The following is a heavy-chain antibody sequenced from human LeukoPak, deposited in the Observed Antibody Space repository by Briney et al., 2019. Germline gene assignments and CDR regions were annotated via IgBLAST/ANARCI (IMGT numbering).Heavy chain of an antibody. CDR1: GFTFDDYA. D-gene: IGHD5-12*01. Sequence: GGSLRLSCAASGFTFDDYAMHWVRQAPGKGLEWVSGISWNRGSIGCADSVKGRFTISRDNAKNSLYLQMNSLRADDMALYYCAKGARLRANSYYFDSWGQGTLVTVSS. CDR2: ISWNRGSI. J-gene: IGHJ4*02. V-gene: IGHV3-9*03. CDR3: AKGARLRANSYYFDS.